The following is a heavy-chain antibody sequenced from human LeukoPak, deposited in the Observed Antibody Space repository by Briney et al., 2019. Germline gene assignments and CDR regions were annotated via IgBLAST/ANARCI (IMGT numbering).Heavy chain of an antibody. D-gene: IGHD4-23*01. CDR2: IRSDGGEE. J-gene: IGHJ4*02. CDR3: AKDQAGG. Sequence: GGSLRLSCAASGFTFSNYGIHWVRQAPGKGLEWVSFIRSDGGEEYYADSVKGRFTISRDNSKNTLYLQMNSLRPEDTAIYYCAKDQAGGRGQGTLVTVSS. V-gene: IGHV3-30*02. CDR1: GFTFSNYG.